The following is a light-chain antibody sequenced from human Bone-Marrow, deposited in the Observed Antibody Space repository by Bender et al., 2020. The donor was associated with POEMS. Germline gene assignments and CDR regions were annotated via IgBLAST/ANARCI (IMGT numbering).Light chain of an antibody. J-gene: IGLJ2*01. Sequence: QSALTQPASLSASPGQSITISCTGTSSDVGSCNLVSWYQHFPGKAPKLVIYEVTKRPSGVPERFSASKSGSTASLTVSGLQPEDEAHYYCSSYAGKSVVFGGGTKLTVL. V-gene: IGLV2-14*02. CDR1: SSDVGSCNL. CDR3: SSYAGKSVV. CDR2: EVT.